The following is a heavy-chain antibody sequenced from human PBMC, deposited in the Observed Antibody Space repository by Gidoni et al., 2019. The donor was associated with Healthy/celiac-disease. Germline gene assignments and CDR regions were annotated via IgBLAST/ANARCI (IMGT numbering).Heavy chain of an antibody. CDR3: ARRLITMVRGVILNGWFDP. CDR2: IYYSGIT. CDR1: GGSLSSSSYY. V-gene: IGHV4-39*01. J-gene: IGHJ5*02. Sequence: QLQLQESGPGLVKPSETLSLTCTVSGGSLSSSSYYWGWIRQPPGKGLEWIGSIYYSGITYYNPSLKSRVTISVDTSKNQVSLKLSSVTAADTAVYYCARRLITMVRGVILNGWFDPWGQGTLVTVSS. D-gene: IGHD3-10*01.